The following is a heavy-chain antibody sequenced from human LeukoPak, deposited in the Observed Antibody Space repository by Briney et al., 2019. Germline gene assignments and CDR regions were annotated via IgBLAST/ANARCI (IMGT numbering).Heavy chain of an antibody. CDR3: ARVRPMLGYYYYYMDV. V-gene: IGHV4-61*01. CDR1: GGSISSGSYY. CDR2: IYYSGST. J-gene: IGHJ6*03. D-gene: IGHD2-2*01. Sequence: SETLSLTCTVSGGSISSGSYYWSWIRQPPGKGLEWIGYIYYSGSTNYNPSLKSRVTISVDTSKNQFSLKLSSVTAADTAVYYCARVRPMLGYYYYYMDVWGKGTTVTVSS.